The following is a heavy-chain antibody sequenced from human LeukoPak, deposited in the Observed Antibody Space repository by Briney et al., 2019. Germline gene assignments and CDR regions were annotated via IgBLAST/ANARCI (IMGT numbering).Heavy chain of an antibody. CDR2: IYHSGST. CDR3: AREYLLWFGESPPFDP. Sequence: SETLSLTCTVSGVSISSSNSYWGWIRQPPGKGLEWIGSIYHSGSTYYNPSLKSRVTISVDTSKNQFSLKLSSVTAADTAVYYCAREYLLWFGESPPFDPWGQGTLVTVSS. J-gene: IGHJ5*02. V-gene: IGHV4-39*07. D-gene: IGHD3-10*01. CDR1: GVSISSSNSY.